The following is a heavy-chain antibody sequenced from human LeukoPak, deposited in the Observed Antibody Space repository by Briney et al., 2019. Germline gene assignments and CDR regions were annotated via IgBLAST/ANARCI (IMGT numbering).Heavy chain of an antibody. Sequence: PWASVKVSCKASGYTFTGYYMHWVRQAPGQGLEWMGWINPNSGGTNYAQKFQGRVTMTRDTSISTAYMELSRLRSDDTAVYYCARGVGSTTPTFDYWGQGTLVTVSS. J-gene: IGHJ4*02. V-gene: IGHV1-2*02. CDR2: INPNSGGT. CDR1: GYTFTGYY. CDR3: ARGVGSTTPTFDY. D-gene: IGHD2/OR15-2a*01.